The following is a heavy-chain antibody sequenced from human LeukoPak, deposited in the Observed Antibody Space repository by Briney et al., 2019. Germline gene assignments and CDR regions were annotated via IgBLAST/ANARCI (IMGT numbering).Heavy chain of an antibody. CDR1: GYTFSYYG. D-gene: IGHD2-15*01. V-gene: IGHV1-18*01. CDR2: ISTDNGNT. CDR3: ARVDCSGDECYSEVY. Sequence: ASVEVSCKASGYTFSYYGVSWVRQAPVQGLEWMGWISTDNGNTNYAQKLQGRVTLTTDISTSTAYMELRSLRSDDTAVYYCARVDCSGDECYSEVYWGQGTLVTVSS. J-gene: IGHJ4*02.